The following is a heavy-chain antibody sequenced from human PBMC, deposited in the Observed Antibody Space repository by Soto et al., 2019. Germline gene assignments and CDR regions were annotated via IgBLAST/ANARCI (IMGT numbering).Heavy chain of an antibody. Sequence: ASVKVSCKASGYTFTGYYMHWVRQAPGQGLEWMGWINPNSGGTNYAQKFQGWVTMTRDTSISTAYMELSRLRSDDTAVYYCARDRKRTYYDFWSGYFKGVNFYYYGMDVCGQGTTVTVSS. CDR1: GYTFTGYY. J-gene: IGHJ6*02. CDR2: INPNSGGT. D-gene: IGHD3-3*01. CDR3: ARDRKRTYYDFWSGYFKGVNFYYYGMDV. V-gene: IGHV1-2*04.